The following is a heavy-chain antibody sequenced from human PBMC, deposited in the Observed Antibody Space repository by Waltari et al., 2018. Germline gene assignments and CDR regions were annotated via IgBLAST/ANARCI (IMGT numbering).Heavy chain of an antibody. J-gene: IGHJ6*02. CDR3: ARETGVAVAGYGLDI. V-gene: IGHV3-53*01. CDR2: IYSGGDT. D-gene: IGHD2-15*01. CDR1: GFKVRGFS. Sequence: VHVEESGGGLMQPGGSLRLSCAASGFKVRGFSRDWVRQAPGKGLEWVSLIYSGGDTYYADSVKGRFTISRDNSKNMVFLQMNSLRADDTAVYYCARETGVAVAGYGLDIWGQGTTVTVSS.